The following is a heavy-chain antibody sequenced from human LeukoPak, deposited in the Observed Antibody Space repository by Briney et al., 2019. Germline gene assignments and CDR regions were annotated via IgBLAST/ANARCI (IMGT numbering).Heavy chain of an antibody. V-gene: IGHV4-39*01. Sequence: SETLSLTCTVSGAFISNTRHYWGWIRQPPGKGLEWIASIYHTGRSYYSPSLKTRVSLSIDNSNNQFSLKLTSVTAADTALYYCVRQDHDILTALQDYWGQGILVTVSS. CDR1: GAFISNTRHY. CDR2: IYHTGRS. CDR3: VRQDHDILTALQDY. J-gene: IGHJ4*02. D-gene: IGHD3-9*01.